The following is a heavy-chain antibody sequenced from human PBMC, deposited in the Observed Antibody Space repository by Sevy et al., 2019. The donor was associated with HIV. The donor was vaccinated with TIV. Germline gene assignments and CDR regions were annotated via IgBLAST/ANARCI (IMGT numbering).Heavy chain of an antibody. CDR1: GLSFSSFG. V-gene: IGHV3-21*06. J-gene: IGHJ4*02. Sequence: GGSLRLSCAVSGLSFSSFGMNWVRQAPGKGLEWVSSITSSSDIYYADSLKGRFTISRDNAKNSLYLHINNLGAEDTAVYYCATDALAGVYDYIWGTYRSSKLFHYWGQGILVTVSS. CDR2: ITSSSDI. CDR3: ATDALAGVYDYIWGTYRSSKLFHY. D-gene: IGHD3-16*02.